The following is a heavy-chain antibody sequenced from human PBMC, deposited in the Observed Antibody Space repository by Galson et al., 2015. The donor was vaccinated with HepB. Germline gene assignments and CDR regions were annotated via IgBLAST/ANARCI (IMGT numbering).Heavy chain of an antibody. V-gene: IGHV3-33*01. D-gene: IGHD3-16*01. CDR1: GFTFSNHG. CDR3: ARDLGGGGDMTFDY. J-gene: IGHJ4*02. CDR2: IWTDGSNR. Sequence: SLRLSCAVSGFTFSNHGMHWVRQAPGKGLEWVAVIWTDGSNRYYAESVKGRFTISRDNSKTTVYLQMNSLRAEDTAVYYCARDLGGGGDMTFDYWGQGTLVTVSS.